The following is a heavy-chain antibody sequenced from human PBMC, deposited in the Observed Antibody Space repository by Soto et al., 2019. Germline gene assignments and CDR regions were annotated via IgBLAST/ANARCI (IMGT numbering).Heavy chain of an antibody. CDR3: AREACRWNYYDSSGYYCPLDY. CDR2: INHSGST. V-gene: IGHV4-34*01. Sequence: SETLSLTCAVYGGSFSGYYWSWIRQPPGKGLEWIGEINHSGSTYYNPSLKSRVTISVDTSKNQFSLKLSSVTAADTAVYYCAREACRWNYYDSSGYYCPLDYWGQGTLVTVSS. CDR1: GGSFSGYY. D-gene: IGHD3-22*01. J-gene: IGHJ4*02.